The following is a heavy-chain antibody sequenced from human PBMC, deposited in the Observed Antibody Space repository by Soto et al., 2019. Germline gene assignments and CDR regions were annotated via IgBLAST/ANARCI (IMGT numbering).Heavy chain of an antibody. CDR1: GFTFSSYA. V-gene: IGHV3-23*01. CDR2: ISGSGGST. Sequence: GGSLRLSCAASGFTFSSYAMSWVRQAPGKGLEWVSAISGSGGSTYYADSVKGRFTISRDNSKNTLYLQMNSLRAEDTAVYYFAKDGGAARPPYYFDYWGQGSLVTVAS. D-gene: IGHD6-6*01. J-gene: IGHJ4*01. CDR3: AKDGGAARPPYYFDY.